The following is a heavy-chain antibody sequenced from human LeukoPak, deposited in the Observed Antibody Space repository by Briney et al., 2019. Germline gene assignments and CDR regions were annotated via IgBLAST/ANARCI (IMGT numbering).Heavy chain of an antibody. CDR1: GFTFSSYS. D-gene: IGHD6-19*01. V-gene: IGHV3-21*01. CDR3: ARSKWLDY. CDR2: ISSSSSYI. J-gene: IGHJ4*02. Sequence: PGGSLRLSCAASGFTFSSYSMNWVRQAPGKGLEWVSSISSSSSYIYYADSVKGRFTISRDTDKNSMYLQMNSLSAEDTAVYYCARSKWLDYWGQGTLVTVSS.